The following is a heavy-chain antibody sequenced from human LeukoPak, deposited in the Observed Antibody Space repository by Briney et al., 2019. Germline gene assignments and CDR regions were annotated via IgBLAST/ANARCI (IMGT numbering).Heavy chain of an antibody. CDR1: GGSISSYY. V-gene: IGHV4-39*02. J-gene: IGHJ4*02. CDR2: IYYSGST. D-gene: IGHD2-21*02. CDR3: AKDHRAYCGGDCVDFDY. Sequence: TSETLSLTCTVSGGSISSYYWGWIRQPPGKGLEWIGSIYYSGSTYYNPSLKSRVTISVDTSKNQFSLKLSSVTAADTAVYYCAKDHRAYCGGDCVDFDYWGQGTLVTVSS.